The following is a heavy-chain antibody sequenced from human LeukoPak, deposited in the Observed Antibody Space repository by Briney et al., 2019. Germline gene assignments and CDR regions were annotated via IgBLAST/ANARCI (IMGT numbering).Heavy chain of an antibody. CDR1: GFTFDSYW. CDR2: IKQGGSES. V-gene: IGHV3-7*01. J-gene: IGHJ6*03. Sequence: GGSLRLSCAASGFTFDSYWMTWVRQVPGKGLEWVANIKQGGSESYYVDSVKGRFTISRDNAKNSVYLQMDSLRVEDTAVYYCARDRGSASWPYYYYYYMDVWGKGTTVTVSS. D-gene: IGHD2-2*01. CDR3: ARDRGSASWPYYYYYYMDV.